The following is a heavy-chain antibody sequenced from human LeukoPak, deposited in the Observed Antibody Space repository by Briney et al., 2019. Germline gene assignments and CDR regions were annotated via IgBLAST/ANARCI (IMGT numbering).Heavy chain of an antibody. Sequence: SRPTPVKPTQTLTLTCTFSGFSLSARGVGVGWIRQPPGKALEWLTLIYWNDDKRYSPSLKGRLTITKDTSKSQVVLTMTNMDPVDTATYYCAHRRDYGSNPFDYRGQGNPGTVSS. J-gene: IGHJ4*02. D-gene: IGHD4-23*01. V-gene: IGHV2-5*01. CDR3: AHRRDYGSNPFDY. CDR2: IYWNDDK. CDR1: GFSLSARGVG.